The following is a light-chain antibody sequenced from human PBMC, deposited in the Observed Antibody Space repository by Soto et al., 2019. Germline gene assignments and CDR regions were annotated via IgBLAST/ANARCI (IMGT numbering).Light chain of an antibody. Sequence: ALTQPASVSGSPGQSITISCTGTSSDVGGYNYVSWYQQHPGKAPKLMIYDVSNRPSGVSNRFSGSKSGNTASLTISGLQAEDEADYYCSSYTSSSTRVFGGGTKLTDL. CDR3: SSYTSSSTRV. V-gene: IGLV2-14*01. CDR2: DVS. CDR1: SSDVGGYNY. J-gene: IGLJ2*01.